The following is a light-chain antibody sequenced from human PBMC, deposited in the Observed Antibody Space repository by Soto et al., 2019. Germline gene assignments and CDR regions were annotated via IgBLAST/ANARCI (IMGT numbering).Light chain of an antibody. CDR2: EVS. V-gene: IGLV2-14*01. J-gene: IGLJ3*02. Sequence: QSALTQPASVSGSPGQSITISCTGTSSDVGIYNYVSWYQQHPGKAPKLMIYEVSNRPSGVANRFSGSKSGKTASLTISGLQAEDEADYYCSSYTTSSTLVFGGGTKLTVL. CDR1: SSDVGIYNY. CDR3: SSYTTSSTLV.